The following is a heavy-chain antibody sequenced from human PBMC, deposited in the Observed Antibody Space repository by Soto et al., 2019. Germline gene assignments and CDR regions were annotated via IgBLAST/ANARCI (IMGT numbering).Heavy chain of an antibody. CDR3: AKIGHLIQQDYYMDV. V-gene: IGHV3-23*01. J-gene: IGHJ6*03. Sequence: GGSLRLSCAASGFTFSSYAMSWVRQAPGKGLEWVSAISGSGGSTYYADSVKGRFTISRVNSKNTLYLQMNSLRAEDTSVDYCAKIGHLIQQDYYMDVWGKGTTVTVSS. CDR1: GFTFSSYA. CDR2: ISGSGGST. D-gene: IGHD2-2*01.